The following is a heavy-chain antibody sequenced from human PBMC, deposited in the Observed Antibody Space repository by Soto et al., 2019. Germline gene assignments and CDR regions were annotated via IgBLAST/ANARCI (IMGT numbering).Heavy chain of an antibody. CDR3: AKERFFPLTMVRGVVDY. CDR2: ISGSGGST. J-gene: IGHJ4*02. D-gene: IGHD3-10*01. V-gene: IGHV3-23*01. CDR1: GFTFSSYA. Sequence: EVQLLESGGGLVQPGGSLRLSCAASGFTFSSYAMSWVRQAPGKGLEWVSAISGSGGSTYYADSVRGRFTISRDNSKNTLYLQMNSLRAEDTAVYYCAKERFFPLTMVRGVVDYWGQGTLVTVSS.